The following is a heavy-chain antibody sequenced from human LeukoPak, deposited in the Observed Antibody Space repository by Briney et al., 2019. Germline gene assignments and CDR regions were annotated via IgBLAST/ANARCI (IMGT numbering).Heavy chain of an antibody. CDR1: GFTFSSYW. CDR2: IKQDGSEK. Sequence: GGSLRLSCAASGFTFSSYWMSWVRQAPGKGLEWVANIKQDGSEKYYVDSVKGRFTISRDNAKNSLYLQMNSLRAEDTAVYYCARFGRGRITGTFDYWGQGTLVTVSS. D-gene: IGHD1-20*01. CDR3: ARFGRGRITGTFDY. V-gene: IGHV3-7*01. J-gene: IGHJ4*02.